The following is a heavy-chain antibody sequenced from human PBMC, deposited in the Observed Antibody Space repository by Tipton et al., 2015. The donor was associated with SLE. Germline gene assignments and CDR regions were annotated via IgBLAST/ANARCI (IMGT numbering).Heavy chain of an antibody. CDR3: ARGRQLWVYYFDS. J-gene: IGHJ4*02. Sequence: TLSLTCAVYGGSFSGYYWGWIRQPPGKGLEWIGSMYHSGYTYYNPSLRSRVTMSVDTSQNQFSLSLKSVTAADTAVYYCARGRQLWVYYFDSWGPGTLVTVSS. CDR1: GGSFSGYY. V-gene: IGHV4-38-2*01. D-gene: IGHD5-18*01. CDR2: MYHSGYT.